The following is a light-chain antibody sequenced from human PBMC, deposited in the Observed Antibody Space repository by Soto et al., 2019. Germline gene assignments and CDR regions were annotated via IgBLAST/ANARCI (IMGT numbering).Light chain of an antibody. Sequence: DIRMTQSPSSLSASVGDRVTITCRASQGISNYLAWYQQKPGKVPKLLIYAASTVQSGVPSRFSGSGSGTDFTLTISGLQPEDVATYYCQKYNSAPRTFGPGTKVDIK. CDR3: QKYNSAPRT. V-gene: IGKV1-27*01. CDR1: QGISNY. J-gene: IGKJ3*01. CDR2: AAS.